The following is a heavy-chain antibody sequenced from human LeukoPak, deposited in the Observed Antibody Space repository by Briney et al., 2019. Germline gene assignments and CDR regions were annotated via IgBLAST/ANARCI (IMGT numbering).Heavy chain of an antibody. J-gene: IGHJ1*01. CDR1: EFTGFTFSGSA. Sequence: PGGSLRLSCAASEFTGFTFSGSAMSWVRQAPGKGLEWVLAISGSGAATFYADSVKGRFTISRDNSKNTLYLQMNSLKVEDTALYYCAKFSPYGGNSYWGQGTLVTVSS. CDR2: ISGSGAAT. D-gene: IGHD4-23*01. V-gene: IGHV3-23*01. CDR3: AKFSPYGGNSY.